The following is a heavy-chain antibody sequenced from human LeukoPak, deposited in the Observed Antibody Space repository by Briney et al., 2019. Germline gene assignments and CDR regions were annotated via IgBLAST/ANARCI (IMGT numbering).Heavy chain of an antibody. Sequence: GGSLRLSCAASGFTVSSNYMSWVRQAPGKGLEWVSVIYSGGSTYYADSVKGRFTISRDNSKNTLYLQMNSLRAEDTAVYYCARGQITMIVGPGAFDIWGQGTMVTVSS. D-gene: IGHD3-22*01. CDR2: IYSGGST. CDR1: GFTVSSNY. CDR3: ARGQITMIVGPGAFDI. J-gene: IGHJ3*02. V-gene: IGHV3-53*01.